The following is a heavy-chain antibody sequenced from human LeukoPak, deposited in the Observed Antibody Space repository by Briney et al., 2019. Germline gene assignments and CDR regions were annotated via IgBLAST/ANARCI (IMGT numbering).Heavy chain of an antibody. D-gene: IGHD3-22*01. J-gene: IGHJ1*01. CDR1: GGSISSYY. Sequence: PSETLSLTCTISGGSISSYYWSWIRQPPGKGLEWIGYIYYSGSTNYNPSLKSRVTISVDTSKNQFSLKLSSVTAADTAVYYCARGVSYYDSSGYYNEYFQHWGQGTLVTVSS. CDR2: IYYSGST. V-gene: IGHV4-59*08. CDR3: ARGVSYYDSSGYYNEYFQH.